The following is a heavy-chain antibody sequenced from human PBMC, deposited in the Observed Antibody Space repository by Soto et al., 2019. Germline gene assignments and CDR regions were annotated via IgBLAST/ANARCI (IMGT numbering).Heavy chain of an antibody. V-gene: IGHV4-30-2*01. CDR3: AKALSSGYYSHGFDY. J-gene: IGHJ4*02. Sequence: GKGLEWIGYIYHSGSTYYNPSLKCRVTISGDRSKNQFSLKLSSVTAADTAVYYCAKALSSGYYSHGFDYWGEGLLVTVSS. CDR2: IYHSGST. D-gene: IGHD3-22*01.